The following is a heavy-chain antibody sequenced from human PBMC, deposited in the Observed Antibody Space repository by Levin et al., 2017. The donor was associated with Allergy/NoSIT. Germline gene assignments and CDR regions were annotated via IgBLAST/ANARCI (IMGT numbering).Heavy chain of an antibody. Sequence: ASVKVSCKASGGTFTSYPISWVRQAPGQGLEWMGMIIPVITMTNYAQKFQGRVTITADKSTTTAYMELSSLRSEDTAMYFCARGGGYSGDAFDIWGQGTMVTVSS. CDR3: ARGGGYSGDAFDI. CDR2: IIPVITMT. CDR1: GGTFTSYP. D-gene: IGHD6-13*01. V-gene: IGHV1-69*04. J-gene: IGHJ3*02.